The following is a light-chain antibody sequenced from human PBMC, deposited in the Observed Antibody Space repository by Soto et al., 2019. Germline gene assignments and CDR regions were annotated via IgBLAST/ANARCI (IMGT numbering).Light chain of an antibody. CDR1: SSDVGGYNY. Sequence: QSALTQPASVSGSPGQSITISCTGTSSDVGGYNYVSWYQQHPGKAPKLMIYEVSNRPSGVSDRFSGSKSGNTASLTISGIQAEEEGDYYGSSYTSGSTYVVFGGGTKLTGL. V-gene: IGLV2-14*01. CDR2: EVS. J-gene: IGLJ2*01. CDR3: SSYTSGSTYVV.